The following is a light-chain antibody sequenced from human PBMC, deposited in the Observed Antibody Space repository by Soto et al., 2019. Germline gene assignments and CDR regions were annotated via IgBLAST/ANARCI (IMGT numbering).Light chain of an antibody. CDR1: SSSVGTYDL. V-gene: IGLV2-23*01. CDR3: CSFAVGAALV. Sequence: QLVLTQPASVSASPGQSITISCTGTSSSVGTYDLVSWYQHHPDKAPKLIIYEGTKRPSGISSRFSGSKSGNTASLTISGLQAEDDADYYCCSFAVGAALVFGGGTKVTVL. CDR2: EGT. J-gene: IGLJ2*01.